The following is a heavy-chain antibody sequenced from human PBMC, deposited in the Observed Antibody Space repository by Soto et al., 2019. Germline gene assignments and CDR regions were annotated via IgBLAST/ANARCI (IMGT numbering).Heavy chain of an antibody. CDR1: GGSISSYY. J-gene: IGHJ6*03. CDR2: IYYSGST. D-gene: IGHD6-13*01. Sequence: SETLSLTCTVSGGSISSYYWSWIRQPPGKGLEWIGYIYYSGSTNYNPSLKSRVTISVDTSKNQFSLKLSSVTAADTAVYYCARYGYSSSWYYYYYYMDVWGKGTTVTVSS. CDR3: ARYGYSSSWYYYYYYMDV. V-gene: IGHV4-59*01.